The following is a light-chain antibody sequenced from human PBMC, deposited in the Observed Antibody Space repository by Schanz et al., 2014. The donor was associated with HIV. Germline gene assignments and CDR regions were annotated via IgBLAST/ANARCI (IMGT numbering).Light chain of an antibody. CDR2: DVS. CDR3: AAWDDSLSGVV. J-gene: IGLJ2*01. CDR1: SSDVGGYNY. Sequence: QSVLTQPASVSGSPGQSITISCTGTSSDVGGYNYVSWYQQHPGKAPKLMIYDVSNRPSGVSNRFSGSKSGTSASLAITGLQAEDEADYYCAAWDDSLSGVVFGGGTKLTVL. V-gene: IGLV2-14*01.